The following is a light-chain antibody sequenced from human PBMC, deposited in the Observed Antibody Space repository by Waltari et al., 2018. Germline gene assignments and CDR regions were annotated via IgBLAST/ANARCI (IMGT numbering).Light chain of an antibody. CDR1: QYISNN. CDR2: GAS. Sequence: IVMTQSPAALSVSPGERATLSCRASQYISNNLAWCHHKPGQPPRLLISGASTRATGVPARFSGSGSATEFSLTIRSLQSQDSAIYFCQQYNTWPPSTFGQGTKLEIK. V-gene: IGKV3-15*01. CDR3: QQYNTWPPST. J-gene: IGKJ2*02.